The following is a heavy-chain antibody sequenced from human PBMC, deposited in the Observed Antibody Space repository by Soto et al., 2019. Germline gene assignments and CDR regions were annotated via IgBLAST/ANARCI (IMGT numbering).Heavy chain of an antibody. CDR1: GFSLSTSGVG. Sequence: QITLKESGPTLVKPTQTLTLTCTFSGFSLSTSGVGVGWIRQTPGKALEWLALIYWDDDKRYSPSLKSRLTITKDTSKNQVVLTMTNMDPVDTATYYCARLIRYFDWLPYCFDYWGQGTLVTVSS. J-gene: IGHJ4*02. D-gene: IGHD3-9*01. V-gene: IGHV2-5*02. CDR2: IYWDDDK. CDR3: ARLIRYFDWLPYCFDY.